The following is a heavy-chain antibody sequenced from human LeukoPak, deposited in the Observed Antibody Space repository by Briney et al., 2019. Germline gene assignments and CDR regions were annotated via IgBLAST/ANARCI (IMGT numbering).Heavy chain of an antibody. D-gene: IGHD3-22*01. CDR1: GFTFSSYW. Sequence: GGSLRLSCAAPGFTFSSYWMSWVRQAPGKGLEWVANIKQDGSEKYYVDSVKGRFTISRDNAKNSLYLQMNSLRAEDTAVYYCARGGDQLYYYDSSGYLFDYWGQGTLVTVSS. V-gene: IGHV3-7*01. CDR3: ARGGDQLYYYDSSGYLFDY. J-gene: IGHJ4*02. CDR2: IKQDGSEK.